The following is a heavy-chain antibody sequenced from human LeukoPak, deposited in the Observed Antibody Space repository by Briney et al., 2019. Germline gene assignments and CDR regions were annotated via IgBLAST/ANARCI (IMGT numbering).Heavy chain of an antibody. CDR2: IYYSGST. Sequence: SETLSLTCTVSGGSISSYYWSWIRQPPGKGLEWIGYIYYSGSTNYNPSLKSRVTISVDTSKNQFSLKLSSVTAADTAVYYCARVPIDCSSTSCSPYYFDYWGQGTLVTVSS. V-gene: IGHV4-59*08. CDR1: GGSISSYY. CDR3: ARVPIDCSSTSCSPYYFDY. J-gene: IGHJ4*02. D-gene: IGHD2-2*01.